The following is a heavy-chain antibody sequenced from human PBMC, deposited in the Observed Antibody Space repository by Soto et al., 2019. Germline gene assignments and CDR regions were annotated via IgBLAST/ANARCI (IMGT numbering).Heavy chain of an antibody. V-gene: IGHV4-31*03. CDR2: IYYSGST. J-gene: IGHJ6*02. Sequence: PSETLSLTCTVSGGSISSGGYYWSWIRQHPGKGLEWIGYIYYSGSTYYNPSLKSRVTISVDTSKNQFSLKLSSGTAADTAVYYCARDGSHDPYYYYGMDVWGQGTTVTVSS. CDR3: ARDGSHDPYYYYGMDV. D-gene: IGHD1-1*01. CDR1: GGSISSGGYY.